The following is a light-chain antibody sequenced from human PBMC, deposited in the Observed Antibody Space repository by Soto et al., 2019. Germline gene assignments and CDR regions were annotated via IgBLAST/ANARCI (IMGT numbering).Light chain of an antibody. Sequence: QSALTQPASVSGSPGQSITISCTGTSSDVGGYNYVSWYQQHPGIAPKLLIYGVTNRPSGVSTRFSGSKSGNTASLTISGLQAEDEADYHCRSDTSASTLLYLFGTGTKLTVL. CDR1: SSDVGGYNY. CDR2: GVT. J-gene: IGLJ1*01. CDR3: RSDTSASTLLYL. V-gene: IGLV2-14*01.